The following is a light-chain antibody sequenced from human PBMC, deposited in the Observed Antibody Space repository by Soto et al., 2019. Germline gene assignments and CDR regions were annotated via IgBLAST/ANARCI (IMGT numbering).Light chain of an antibody. J-gene: IGLJ1*01. V-gene: IGLV2-23*02. CDR2: EVS. CDR3: SSYAGFYV. Sequence: QSVLTQPASVSGSPGQSITISCTGTSGDVGTYNLVSWYQQHPGKVPKLMIYEVSKRPSGVSNRFSASKSGNTASLTISGHQAEDEDDYYCSSYAGFYVVGSGTKLTVL. CDR1: SGDVGTYNL.